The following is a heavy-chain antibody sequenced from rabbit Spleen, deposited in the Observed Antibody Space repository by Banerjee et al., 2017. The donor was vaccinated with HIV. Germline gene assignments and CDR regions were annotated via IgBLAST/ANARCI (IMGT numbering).Heavy chain of an antibody. V-gene: IGHV1S45*01. Sequence: QEQLVESGGGLVKPGASLTLTCTASGVSFSGSSYMCWVRQAPGKGLEWIACIATGSSGFTYYASWAKGRFTCSKASSTTVTLQMTSLTAADTATYFCARDAGTSFSTYGMDLWGQGTLVTVS. CDR2: IATGSSGFT. D-gene: IGHD8-1*01. J-gene: IGHJ6*01. CDR1: GVSFSGSSY. CDR3: ARDAGTSFSTYGMDL.